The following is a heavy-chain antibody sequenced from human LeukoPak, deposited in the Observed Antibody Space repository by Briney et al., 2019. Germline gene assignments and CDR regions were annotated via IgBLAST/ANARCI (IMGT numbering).Heavy chain of an antibody. J-gene: IGHJ5*02. CDR3: AKDSLPTIFGVIDP. CDR2: ISWNSGSI. D-gene: IGHD3-3*01. V-gene: IGHV3-9*01. CDR1: GFTFDDYA. Sequence: GGSLRLSCAASGFTFDDYAMHWVRQAPGRGLEWVSGISWNSGSIGYADSVKGRFTISRDNAKNSLYLQMNSLRAEDTALYYCAKDSLPTIFGVIDPWGQGTLVTVSS.